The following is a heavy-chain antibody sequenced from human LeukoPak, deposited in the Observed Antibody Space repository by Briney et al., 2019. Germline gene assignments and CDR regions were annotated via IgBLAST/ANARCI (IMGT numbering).Heavy chain of an antibody. J-gene: IGHJ4*02. CDR1: GFTFSSYW. CDR2: ISSSGGST. Sequence: GGSLRLSCAASGFTFSSYWMSWDRQAPGKGLEWVSTISSSGGSTHYADSVKGRFTISRDKSKNTLYLQMNSLRAEDTAVFYCAKGTLAGANFDYWGQGSLVTVSS. V-gene: IGHV3-23*01. CDR3: AKGTLAGANFDY. D-gene: IGHD6-19*01.